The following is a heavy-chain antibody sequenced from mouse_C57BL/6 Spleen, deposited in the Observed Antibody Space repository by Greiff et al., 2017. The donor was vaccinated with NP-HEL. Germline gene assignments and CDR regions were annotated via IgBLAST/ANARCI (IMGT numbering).Heavy chain of an antibody. D-gene: IGHD2-3*01. Sequence: EVQLVESEGGLVQPGSSMKLSCTASGFTFSDYYMAWVRQVPEKGLEWVANINYDGSSTYYLDSLKSRFIISRDNAKNILYLQMSSLKSEDTATYYCARGDGIYDGYYLAWFAYWGQGTLVTVSA. J-gene: IGHJ3*01. CDR3: ARGDGIYDGYYLAWFAY. CDR2: INYDGSST. CDR1: GFTFSDYY. V-gene: IGHV5-16*01.